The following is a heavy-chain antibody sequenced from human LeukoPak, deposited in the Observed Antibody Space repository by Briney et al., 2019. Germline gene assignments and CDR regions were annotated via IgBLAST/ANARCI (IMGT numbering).Heavy chain of an antibody. CDR3: ARRKGGVVIPGFDY. CDR1: GFTFSSYS. CDR2: ISSSSSYI. V-gene: IGHV3-21*01. D-gene: IGHD3-3*01. J-gene: IGHJ4*02. Sequence: GGSLRLSCAASGFTFSSYSMNWVRQAPGKGLEWVSSISSSSSYIYYADSVKGRFTISRDNAKNSLYLQMNSLRAEDTAVYYCARRKGGVVIPGFDYWGQGTLVTVSS.